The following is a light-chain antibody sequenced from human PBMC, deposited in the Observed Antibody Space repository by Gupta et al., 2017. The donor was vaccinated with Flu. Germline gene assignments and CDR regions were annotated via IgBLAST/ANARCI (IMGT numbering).Light chain of an antibody. CDR3: AAWDESLNGYA. J-gene: IGLJ1*01. CDR2: SND. CDR1: TSNIGSNT. V-gene: IGLV1-44*01. Sequence: QSVLTQPPSASGTPGQRVTISCSGSTSNIGSNTVNWYQHFPGTAPKLLIYSNDQRPSGVPDRISGSKSGTSASLAIGGLQSEDEADYYCAAWDESLNGYAFGSGTKVTVL.